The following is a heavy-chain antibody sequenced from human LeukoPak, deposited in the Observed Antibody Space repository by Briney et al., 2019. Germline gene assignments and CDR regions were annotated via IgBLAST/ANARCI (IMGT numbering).Heavy chain of an antibody. V-gene: IGHV1-69*06. CDR1: GGTFSSYA. D-gene: IGHD3-9*01. J-gene: IGHJ5*02. CDR3: ARDSIGGYDILTGYVPAPNWFDP. Sequence: SVKVSCKASGGTFSSYAISWVRQAPGQGLEWMGGIIPIFGTANYAQKFQGRVTITADKSTSTAYMELSSLGSEDTAVYYCARDSIGGYDILTGYVPAPNWFDPRGQGTLVTVSS. CDR2: IIPIFGTA.